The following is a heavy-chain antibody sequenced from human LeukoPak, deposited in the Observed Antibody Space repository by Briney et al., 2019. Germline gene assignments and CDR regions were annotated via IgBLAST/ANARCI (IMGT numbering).Heavy chain of an antibody. J-gene: IGHJ4*02. CDR3: AKLVLRYFDWLMDY. V-gene: IGHV3-30*02. CDR2: IRYDGSNK. Sequence: GGPWRLPGPRPEFPFSSFGMPWSGQAPGKGLGWVQFIRYDGSNKYYADSVKGRFTISRDNSKNTLYLQMNSLRAEDTAVYYCAKLVLRYFDWLMDYWGQGTLVTVSS. D-gene: IGHD3-9*01. CDR1: EFPFSSFG.